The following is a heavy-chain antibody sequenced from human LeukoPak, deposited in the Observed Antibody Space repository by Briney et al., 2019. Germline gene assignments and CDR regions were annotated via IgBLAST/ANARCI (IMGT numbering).Heavy chain of an antibody. CDR2: INHSGST. D-gene: IGHD3-3*01. J-gene: IGHJ5*02. CDR1: GGSFSDYY. V-gene: IGHV4-34*01. Sequence: SETLSLTCAVYGGSFSDYYWTWIRQPPGKGLEQIGEINHSGSTNYNPSLKRRVTISLDTSRNQLSLNLSSVTAADTALYYCARGARFKPGNWFDPWGQGTLVTVSS. CDR3: ARGARFKPGNWFDP.